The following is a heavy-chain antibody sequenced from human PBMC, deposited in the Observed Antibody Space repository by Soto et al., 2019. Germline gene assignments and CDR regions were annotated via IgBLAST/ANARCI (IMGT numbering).Heavy chain of an antibody. D-gene: IGHD3-3*01. Sequence: QVQLVESGGGVVQPGRSLRLSCAASGFTFSSYGMHWVRQAPGKGLEWVAVISYDGSNKYYADSVKGRFTISRDNSKNTLYLQMNSLRAEDTAVYYCAKDSRPFGVVIKGYYYYYMDVWGKGTPVTVSS. CDR3: AKDSRPFGVVIKGYYYYYMDV. CDR2: ISYDGSNK. CDR1: GFTFSSYG. V-gene: IGHV3-30*18. J-gene: IGHJ6*03.